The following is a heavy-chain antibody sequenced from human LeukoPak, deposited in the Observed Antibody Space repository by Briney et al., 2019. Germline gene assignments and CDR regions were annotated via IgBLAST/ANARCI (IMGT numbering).Heavy chain of an antibody. J-gene: IGHJ4*02. CDR2: IKNDGSEK. V-gene: IGHV3-7*01. CDR1: GFPFSTYW. CDR3: TRDSGLTGYDLLDY. Sequence: GGSLRLSCAASGFPFSTYWITWVRQAPGKGLEWVANIKNDGSEKYYVDSVKGRYTISRDNAENSLFLQMNSLRVEDTAIYYCTRDSGLTGYDLLDYWGQGTLVTVSS. D-gene: IGHD5-12*01.